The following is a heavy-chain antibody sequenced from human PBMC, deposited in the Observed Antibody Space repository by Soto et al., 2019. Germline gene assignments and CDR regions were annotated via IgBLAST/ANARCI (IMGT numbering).Heavy chain of an antibody. V-gene: IGHV4-31*03. CDR3: ARAWGMTPDY. J-gene: IGHJ4*02. D-gene: IGHD7-27*01. CDR1: GGSISSGGYY. CDR2: IYYSGST. Sequence: QVQLQESGPVLVKPSQTLSHTCTVSGGSISSGGYYWRWIRQNPGKGLEWIGYIYYSGSTYYNPSLKSRVTISVDTSKNQFSLKLSSVTAADTAVYYCARAWGMTPDYWGQGTLVTVSS.